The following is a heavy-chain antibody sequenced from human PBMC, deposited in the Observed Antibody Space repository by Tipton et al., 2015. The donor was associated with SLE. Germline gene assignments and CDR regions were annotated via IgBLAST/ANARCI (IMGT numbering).Heavy chain of an antibody. J-gene: IGHJ6*03. D-gene: IGHD7-27*01. V-gene: IGHV4-39*07. Sequence: TLSLTCTVSGGSITSSSYFWGWIRQSPGKGLEWIGNINTGGGTYRNPSLMSRVTISVDTSKTQLSLIVTSVTAADTAVYYCVRGPWAYYYYMDVWGKGTKVTVSS. CDR1: GGSITSSSYF. CDR3: VRGPWAYYYYMDV. CDR2: INTGGGT.